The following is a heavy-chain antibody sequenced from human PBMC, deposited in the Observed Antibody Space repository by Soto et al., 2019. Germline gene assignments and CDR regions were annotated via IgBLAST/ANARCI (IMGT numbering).Heavy chain of an antibody. V-gene: IGHV4-59*08. D-gene: IGHD3-10*01. CDR1: GGSISSYY. CDR2: IYYSGST. CDR3: ARQSRITMVRGVDSKIGGFDP. Sequence: PSETLSLTCTVSGGSISSYYWSWIRQPPGKGLEWIGYIYYSGSTNYNPSLKSRVTISVDTSKNQFSLKLSSVTAADTAVYYCARQSRITMVRGVDSKIGGFDPWRQGTLVTVSS. J-gene: IGHJ5*02.